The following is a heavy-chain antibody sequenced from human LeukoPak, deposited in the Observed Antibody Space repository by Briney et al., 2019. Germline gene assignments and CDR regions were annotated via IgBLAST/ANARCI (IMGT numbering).Heavy chain of an antibody. V-gene: IGHV1-69*13. Sequence: ASVKVSCKASGGTFSSYAISWVRQARGQGLEWMGGIIPIFGTANYAQKFQGRVTITADESTSTAYMGLSSLRSEDTAVYYCARGDSYGKEIDYWGQGTLVTVSS. J-gene: IGHJ4*02. CDR2: IIPIFGTA. D-gene: IGHD5-18*01. CDR1: GGTFSSYA. CDR3: ARGDSYGKEIDY.